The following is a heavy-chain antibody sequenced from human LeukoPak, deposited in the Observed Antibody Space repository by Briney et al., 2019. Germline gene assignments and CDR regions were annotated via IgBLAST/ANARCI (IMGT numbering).Heavy chain of an antibody. Sequence: GASVKVSCKAPGYTFTSYDINWVRQATGQGLEWMGWMNPNSGNTGYAQKFQGRVTMTRNTSISTAYMELSSLRSEDTAVYYCARGPWDILTGYYRSGYYYYYMDVWGKGTTVTISS. J-gene: IGHJ6*03. V-gene: IGHV1-8*01. CDR1: GYTFTSYD. D-gene: IGHD3-9*01. CDR3: ARGPWDILTGYYRSGYYYYYMDV. CDR2: MNPNSGNT.